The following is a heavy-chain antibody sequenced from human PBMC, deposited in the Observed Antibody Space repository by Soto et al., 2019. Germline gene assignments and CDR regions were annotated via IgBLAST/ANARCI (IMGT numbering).Heavy chain of an antibody. V-gene: IGHV3-11*05. Sequence: QVQLVESGGGLVKPGGSLRLSCAASGFTFSDHYMKWIRQAPGKGLEWVSYISGRSSYTNDADSVKGRFTISRDNAKNSLYLQMNSLRAEDTAVYFCARARYDILTGYDRLDALDMWGQGTMVTVSS. D-gene: IGHD3-9*01. CDR1: GFTFSDHY. CDR3: ARARYDILTGYDRLDALDM. J-gene: IGHJ3*02. CDR2: ISGRSSYT.